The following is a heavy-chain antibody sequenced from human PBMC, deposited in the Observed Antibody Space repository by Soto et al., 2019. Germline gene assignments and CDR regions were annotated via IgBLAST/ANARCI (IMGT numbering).Heavy chain of an antibody. CDR3: ARDLPGIAVAGGYMDV. Sequence: GGSLRLSCAASGFTFSSYSMNWVRQAPGKGLEWVSYISSSSSTIYYADSVKGRFTISRDNAKNSLYLQMNSLRAEDTAVYYCARDLPGIAVAGGYMDVWGKGTTVTVSS. CDR1: GFTFSSYS. D-gene: IGHD6-19*01. CDR2: ISSSSSTI. J-gene: IGHJ6*03. V-gene: IGHV3-48*01.